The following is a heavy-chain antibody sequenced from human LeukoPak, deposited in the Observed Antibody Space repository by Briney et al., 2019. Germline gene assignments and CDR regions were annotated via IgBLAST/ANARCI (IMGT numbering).Heavy chain of an antibody. CDR3: AMGGFAFDI. J-gene: IGHJ3*02. V-gene: IGHV1-24*01. CDR2: FDPEDGET. Sequence: GASVKVSCKASGYTFTSYYMHWVRQAPGQGLEWMGAFDPEDGETIYAQRFQDRVTMTEDTSTDTAYMELSSLRSEDTAVYYCAMGGFAFDIWGQGTMVTVSS. D-gene: IGHD3-16*01. CDR1: GYTFTSYY.